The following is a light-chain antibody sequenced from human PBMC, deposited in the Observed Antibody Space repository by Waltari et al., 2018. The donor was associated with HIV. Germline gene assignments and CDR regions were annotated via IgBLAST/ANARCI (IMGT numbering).Light chain of an antibody. CDR3: QSYDSSLSGLV. CDR2: GNN. V-gene: IGLV1-40*01. J-gene: IGLJ2*01. Sequence: QSVLTQPPPVSGAPGQRVTIPRPVSSPNLGAGYAAHWYQQLPGTAPKLLIYGNNNRPSGVPDRFSGSKSGTSASLAITGLQAEDEADYYCQSYDSSLSGLVFGEGTKLTVL. CDR1: SPNLGAGYA.